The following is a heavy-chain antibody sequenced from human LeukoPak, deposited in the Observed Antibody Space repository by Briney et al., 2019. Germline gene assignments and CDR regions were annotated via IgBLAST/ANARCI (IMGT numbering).Heavy chain of an antibody. CDR2: IYYSGST. CDR1: GGSISSSSYY. J-gene: IGHJ4*02. CDR3: ARAHYYDSSGYYFDY. V-gene: IGHV4-39*01. D-gene: IGHD3-22*01. Sequence: SETLSLTCTVSGGSISSSSYYWGWIRQPPGKGLEWIGYIYYSGSTYYNPSLKSRVTMSVDTSKNQFSLKLTSVTAADTAVYYCARAHYYDSSGYYFDYWGQGTLVTVSS.